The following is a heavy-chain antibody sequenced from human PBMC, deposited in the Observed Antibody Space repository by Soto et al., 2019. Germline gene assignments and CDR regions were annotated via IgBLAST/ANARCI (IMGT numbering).Heavy chain of an antibody. J-gene: IGHJ6*02. CDR1: GGSLSGYY. CDR2: INHSGST. Sequence: SETLSLTCAVYGGSLSGYYWSWIRQPPGKGLEGIGGINHSGSTNYNPSLKSRVTISVDTSKHQFSLKPSSVTAADTVVYYCARGRVPAAADQPPYYGMDVWSQRTTVIISS. D-gene: IGHD2-2*01. V-gene: IGHV4-34*01. CDR3: ARGRVPAAADQPPYYGMDV.